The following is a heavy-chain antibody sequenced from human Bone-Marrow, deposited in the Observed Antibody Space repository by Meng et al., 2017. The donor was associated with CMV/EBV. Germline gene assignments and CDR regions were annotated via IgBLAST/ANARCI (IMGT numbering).Heavy chain of an antibody. CDR2: INPNSGGT. V-gene: IGHV1-2*02. CDR3: ARDHKRPSFYDFWSGQLGY. CDR1: GYTFTGYY. J-gene: IGHJ4*02. D-gene: IGHD3-3*01. Sequence: ASVKVSCKASGYTFTGYYMHWVRQAPGQGLEWMGWINPNSGGTNYAQKFQGRVTMTRDTSISTAYMELSRLRSDDTAVYYCARDHKRPSFYDFWSGQLGYWGQGTLVTVSS.